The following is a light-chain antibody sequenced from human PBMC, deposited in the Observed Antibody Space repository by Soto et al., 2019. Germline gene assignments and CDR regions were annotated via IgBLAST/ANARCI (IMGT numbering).Light chain of an antibody. Sequence: EIVMTQSPATLSVSPGEIATLYFSASQSVSSNLAWYQQKPGQAPRLLIYDASNRATGIPARFNASGSGTDFTLTISDLEPEDVAVYYCQQRTNWPITFGQGTRLEIK. J-gene: IGKJ5*01. CDR3: QQRTNWPIT. CDR1: QSVSSN. V-gene: IGKV3-11*01. CDR2: DAS.